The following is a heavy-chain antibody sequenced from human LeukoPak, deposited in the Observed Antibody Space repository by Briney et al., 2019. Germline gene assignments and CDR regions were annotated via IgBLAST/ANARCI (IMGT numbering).Heavy chain of an antibody. J-gene: IGHJ5*01. V-gene: IGHV5-51*01. CDR2: IYPGDSET. CDR3: SKQAGGGTSTAPSDS. D-gene: IGHD2-15*01. CDR1: GYRFSSYW. Sequence: GESLKISCKASGYRFSSYWIAWVRPKPGKGLEWMGIIYPGDSETKYSPSFQGQVALSADTSTTTAHLQLYDLKTSDTAMYYCSKQAGGGTSTAPSDSRGQGTLVTVSS.